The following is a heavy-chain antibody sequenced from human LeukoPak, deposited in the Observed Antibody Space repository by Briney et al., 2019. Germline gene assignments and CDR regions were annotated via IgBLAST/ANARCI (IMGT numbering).Heavy chain of an antibody. J-gene: IGHJ6*02. D-gene: IGHD1-26*01. Sequence: GGSLRLSCAASGFTFSSYWMNWVRQAPGKGLEWVSGISWNSGSIGYADSVKGRFTISRDNAKNSLYLQMNSLRAEDTALYYCAKARSGSYFDGMDVWGQGTTVTVSS. CDR3: AKARSGSYFDGMDV. CDR2: ISWNSGSI. V-gene: IGHV3-9*01. CDR1: GFTFSSYW.